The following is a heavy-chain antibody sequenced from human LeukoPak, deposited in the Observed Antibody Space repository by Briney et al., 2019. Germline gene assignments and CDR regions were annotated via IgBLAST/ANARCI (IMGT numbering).Heavy chain of an antibody. V-gene: IGHV4-34*01. CDR2: INHSGST. CDR1: GGSFSGYY. Sequence: SETLSLTCAVYGGSFSGYYWSWIRQPPGKGLEWIGEINHSGSTNYNPSLESRVTISVDTSKNQFSLKLSSVTAADTAVYYCARCRGYYDILTGYYRVGYYYMDVWGKGTTVTISS. D-gene: IGHD3-9*01. J-gene: IGHJ6*03. CDR3: ARCRGYYDILTGYYRVGYYYMDV.